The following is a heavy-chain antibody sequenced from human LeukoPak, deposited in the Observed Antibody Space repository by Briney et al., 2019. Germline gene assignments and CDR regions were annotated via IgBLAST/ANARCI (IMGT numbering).Heavy chain of an antibody. J-gene: IGHJ4*02. CDR3: ARHSSNSGYDYFDY. CDR2: MNPNSGNT. CDR1: GYSFTNYD. D-gene: IGHD5-12*01. V-gene: IGHV1-8*01. Sequence: ASVKVSCKASGYSFTNYDVNWVRQATGQGLEWMGWMNPNSGNTAYARKFQGRVTMTRNTSISTAYMQLSSLRSEDTAVYYCARHSSNSGYDYFDYWGQGILVTVSS.